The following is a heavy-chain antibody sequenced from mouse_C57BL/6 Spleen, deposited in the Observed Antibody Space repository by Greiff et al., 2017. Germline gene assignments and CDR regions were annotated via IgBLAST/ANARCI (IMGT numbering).Heavy chain of an antibody. Sequence: QVQLQQSGPELVKPGASVKISCKASGYAFSSSWMNWVKQRPGKGLEWIGRIYPGDGDTNYNGKFKGKATLTADKSSSTAYMQLSSLTSEDSAVYFCARAEIYYDYDPFAYWGQGTLVTVSA. CDR1: GYAFSSSW. CDR2: IYPGDGDT. V-gene: IGHV1-82*01. J-gene: IGHJ3*01. CDR3: ARAEIYYDYDPFAY. D-gene: IGHD2-4*01.